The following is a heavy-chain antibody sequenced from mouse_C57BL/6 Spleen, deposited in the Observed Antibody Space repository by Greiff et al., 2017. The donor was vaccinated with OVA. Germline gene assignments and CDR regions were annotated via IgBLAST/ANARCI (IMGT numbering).Heavy chain of an antibody. CDR2: IDPSDSYT. D-gene: IGHD2-4*01. CDR3: AYDYDDFDV. J-gene: IGHJ1*03. V-gene: IGHV1-69*01. Sequence: QVQLQQPGAELVMPGASVKLSCKASGYTFTSYWMHWVKQRPGQGLEWIGEIDPSDSYTNYNQKFKGKSTLTVDKSSSTAYMQLSSLTSEDSAVYYCAYDYDDFDVWGTGTTVTVSS. CDR1: GYTFTSYW.